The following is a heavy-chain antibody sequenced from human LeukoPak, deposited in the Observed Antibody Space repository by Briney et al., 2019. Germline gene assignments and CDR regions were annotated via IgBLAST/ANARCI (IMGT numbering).Heavy chain of an antibody. CDR2: VYHSGTT. J-gene: IGHJ4*02. CDR1: GGSFTAFY. CDR3: ARGGTTMVRNYFDY. Sequence: ASETLSLTCTVSGGSFTAFYWSWIRQPPGKGLEWIGEVYHSGTTNYNPSLKSRVTLSVDTSKNQFSLKLASVTAADTAVYYCARGGTTMVRNYFDYWGQGTLVTVSS. V-gene: IGHV4-34*01. D-gene: IGHD5-18*01.